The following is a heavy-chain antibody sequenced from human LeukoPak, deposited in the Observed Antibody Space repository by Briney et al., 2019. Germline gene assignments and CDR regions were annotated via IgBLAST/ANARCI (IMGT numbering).Heavy chain of an antibody. Sequence: PSETLSLTCTVSGGSINRSTYYWGWIRQPPGKGLEWIGSIYYSGITYYNPSLKSRITISVDTSKNQFSLKLSSVTAADTSVYHCARSYNWFDPWGQGTLVTVSS. CDR1: GGSINRSTYY. CDR3: ARSYNWFDP. CDR2: IYYSGIT. V-gene: IGHV4-39*01. J-gene: IGHJ5*02.